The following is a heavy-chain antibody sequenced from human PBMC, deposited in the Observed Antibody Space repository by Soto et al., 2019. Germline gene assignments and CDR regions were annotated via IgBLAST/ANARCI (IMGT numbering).Heavy chain of an antibody. CDR2: ISGSGGST. CDR1: GFTFSNDA. CDR3: AKDPSGSGSYYPFDY. D-gene: IGHD3-10*01. J-gene: IGHJ4*02. Sequence: GGSLRLSCAASGFTFSNDAMSWVRQAPGEGLEWVSAISGSGGSTYYADSVKGRFTISRDNSKNTLYLQMNSLRAEDTAVYYCAKDPSGSGSYYPFDYWGQGTLVTVSS. V-gene: IGHV3-23*01.